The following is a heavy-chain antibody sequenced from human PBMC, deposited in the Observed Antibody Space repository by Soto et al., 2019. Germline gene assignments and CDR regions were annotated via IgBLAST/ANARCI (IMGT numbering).Heavy chain of an antibody. D-gene: IGHD6-19*01. J-gene: IGHJ4*02. CDR1: GDSVSSTSAA. Sequence: SQTLSLTCAISGDSVSSTSAAWSWIRQSPSRGLEWLGRTHCRSKWYSDYAVSVKSRITINPDTSKNQFSLQLNSVTPEDTAVYYCARGSYYSGWVWGQGTLVTVSS. V-gene: IGHV6-1*01. CDR2: THCRSKWYS. CDR3: ARGSYYSGWV.